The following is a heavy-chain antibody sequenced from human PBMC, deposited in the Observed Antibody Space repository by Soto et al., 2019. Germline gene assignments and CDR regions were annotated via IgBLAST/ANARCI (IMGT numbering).Heavy chain of an antibody. CDR3: ARVLSADFWSGYYLY. CDR2: MNPNSGNT. CDR1: GYTFTSYD. Sequence: ASVKVSCKASGYTFTSYDINWGRQATGQGLEWMGWMNPNSGNTGYAQKFQGRVTMTRNTSISTAYMELSSLRSEDTAVYYCARVLSADFWSGYYLYWGQGTLVTVSS. J-gene: IGHJ4*02. D-gene: IGHD3-3*01. V-gene: IGHV1-8*01.